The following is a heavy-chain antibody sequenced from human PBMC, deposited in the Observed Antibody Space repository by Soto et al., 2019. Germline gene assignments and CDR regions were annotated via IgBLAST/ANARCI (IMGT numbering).Heavy chain of an antibody. J-gene: IGHJ4*02. CDR2: ISSNSATI. CDR1: GFIADDYA. V-gene: IGHV3-9*02. CDR3: VKDMKWGGMTTIHYFDS. Sequence: EVQLVESGGGLVQPGRSLRLSCVASGFIADDYAMHWVRQAPGKGLEWVSGISSNSATINYADSVKGRFAISRDNAKNSLFLQMNSLRPEDTAFYYCVKDMKWGGMTTIHYFDSWGQGTLVTVSS. D-gene: IGHD4-17*01.